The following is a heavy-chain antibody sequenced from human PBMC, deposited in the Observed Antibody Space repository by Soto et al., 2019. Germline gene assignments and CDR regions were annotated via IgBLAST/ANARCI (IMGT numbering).Heavy chain of an antibody. V-gene: IGHV4-31*03. CDR1: GGSINSGDYY. Sequence: QVQLQESGPGLVKPSQTLSLTCTVSGGSINSGDYYWSWVRQVPVKGLEWIGFISYSGNTHYNPSLESRVTISKDTSKNQFSLRLNSMTAADSAVYYCAREVSPNSRGWYTVLVRWFDPWGQGTLVTVSS. CDR3: AREVSPNSRGWYTVLVRWFDP. D-gene: IGHD6-19*01. CDR2: ISYSGNT. J-gene: IGHJ5*02.